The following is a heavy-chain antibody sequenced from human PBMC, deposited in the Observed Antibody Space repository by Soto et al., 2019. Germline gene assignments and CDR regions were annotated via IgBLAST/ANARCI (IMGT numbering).Heavy chain of an antibody. V-gene: IGHV1-58*01. J-gene: IGHJ6*02. D-gene: IGHD3-16*02. Sequence: SVKVSCKASGFAFTTSAVQWVRQARGQGLEWIGWIVVGSGNTNYAQKFQERLTITRDMSTSTAYMELSGLRSDDTAVYYCAARSYPYYHAMDVWGQGTTVTVSS. CDR2: IVVGSGNT. CDR1: GFAFTTSA. CDR3: AARSYPYYHAMDV.